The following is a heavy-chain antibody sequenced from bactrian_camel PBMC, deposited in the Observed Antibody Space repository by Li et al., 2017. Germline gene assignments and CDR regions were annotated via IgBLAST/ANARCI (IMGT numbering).Heavy chain of an antibody. V-gene: IGHV3S53*01. J-gene: IGHJ4*01. CDR2: VDLDGNT. D-gene: IGHD5*01. Sequence: HVQLVESGGGSAQAGESLRLSCAVSGHTYTPYCMGWFRQAPGRSREGVVAVDLDGNTSYGEAVKGRFAFSRDDAKNRLYLQMNNLQPEDTGLYYCAPGLCNLGSVATYARGAHGYGGLHTQVTVS. CDR1: GHTYTPYC.